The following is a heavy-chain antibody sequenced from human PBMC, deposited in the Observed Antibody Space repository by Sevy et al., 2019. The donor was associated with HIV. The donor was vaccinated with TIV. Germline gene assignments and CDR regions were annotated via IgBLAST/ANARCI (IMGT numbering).Heavy chain of an antibody. V-gene: IGHV3-74*01. D-gene: IGHD6-13*01. J-gene: IGHJ4*02. CDR3: ARGAAAGTFDY. CDR2: VNSDGSST. Sequence: GGSLRLSCAASGFTVSSYWMHWARQAPGKGLVWVSRVNSDGSSTRYADSVKGRFTISRDNAKNTLYVQMNSLGAEDTAVYYCARGAAAGTFDYWGQGTLVTVSS. CDR1: GFTVSSYW.